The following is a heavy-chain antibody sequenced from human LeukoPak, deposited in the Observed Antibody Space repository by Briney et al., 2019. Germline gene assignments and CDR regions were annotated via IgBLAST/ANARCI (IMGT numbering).Heavy chain of an antibody. CDR3: AREEGTFGY. J-gene: IGHJ4*02. V-gene: IGHV3-7*01. CDR1: GFTFSRYW. Sequence: GGSLRLSCAASGFTFSRYWLTWVRQAPGKGLEWVANIKSDGSVKYYVDSVKGRFTISRDNAKNSLFLQMNSLRAEDTAVYFCAREEGTFGYWGQGTLVTVSS. CDR2: IKSDGSVK.